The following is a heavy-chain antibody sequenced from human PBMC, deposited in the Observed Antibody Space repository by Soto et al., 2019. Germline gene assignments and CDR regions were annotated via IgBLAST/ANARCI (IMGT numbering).Heavy chain of an antibody. Sequence: GGSLRLSCAASGFTFSSYSMNWVRQAPGKGLEWVSYISSSSSTIYYADSVKGRFTISRDNAKNSLYLQMNSLRAEDTAVYYCARGLGYCSSTSCYGRFNWFDPWGQGTLVTVSS. CDR2: ISSSSSTI. CDR1: GFTFSSYS. V-gene: IGHV3-48*01. D-gene: IGHD2-2*01. J-gene: IGHJ5*02. CDR3: ARGLGYCSSTSCYGRFNWFDP.